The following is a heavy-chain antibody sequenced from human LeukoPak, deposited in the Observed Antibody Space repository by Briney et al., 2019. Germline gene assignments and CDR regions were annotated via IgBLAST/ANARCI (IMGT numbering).Heavy chain of an antibody. CDR1: GFTFSSHW. CDR2: IKQDGSEK. J-gene: IGHJ3*01. V-gene: IGHV3-7*01. D-gene: IGHD2-15*01. Sequence: GGSLRLSCAASGFTFSSHWMTWVRQAPGKGLEWVANIKQDGSEKYYVDSMKGRFTISRDNAKNSLYLQMNSLRDEDTAVYYCTRDRGSGLWGQGTMVTVSS. CDR3: TRDRGSGL.